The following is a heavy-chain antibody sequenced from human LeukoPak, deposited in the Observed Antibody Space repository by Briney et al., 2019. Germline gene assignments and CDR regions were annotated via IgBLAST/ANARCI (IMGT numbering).Heavy chain of an antibody. CDR3: ATLDGSGLTYDAFDI. D-gene: IGHD3-10*01. V-gene: IGHV3-23*01. CDR2: ISGSGGST. CDR1: GFTFSSYA. J-gene: IGHJ3*02. Sequence: PGGSLRLSCAASGFTFSSYAMSWVRQAPGKGLEWVSAISGSGGSTYYADSVKGRFTISRDNSKYTLYLQMNSLRAEDTAVYYCATLDGSGLTYDAFDIWGQGTMVTVSS.